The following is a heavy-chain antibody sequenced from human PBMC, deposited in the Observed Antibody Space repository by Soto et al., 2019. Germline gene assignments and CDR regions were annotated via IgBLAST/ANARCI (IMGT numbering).Heavy chain of an antibody. CDR3: ASTLNYDFWSGYYDY. CDR2: IYPGDSDT. Sequence: HGESLKISCKGSGYSFTSYWIGWVRQMPGKGLEWMGIIYPGDSDTRYSPSFQGQVTISADKSISTAYLQWSSLKASDTAMYYCASTLNYDFWSGYYDYWGQGTLVTVSS. V-gene: IGHV5-51*01. D-gene: IGHD3-3*01. CDR1: GYSFTSYW. J-gene: IGHJ4*02.